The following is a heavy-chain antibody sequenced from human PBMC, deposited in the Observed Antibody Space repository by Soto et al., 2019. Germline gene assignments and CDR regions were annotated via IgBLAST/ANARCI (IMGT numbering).Heavy chain of an antibody. V-gene: IGHV3-23*01. D-gene: IGHD6-13*01. CDR3: AKDRDGAAAGPTKFYGMDV. CDR1: GFTFSSYA. J-gene: IGHJ6*02. CDR2: ISGSGDST. Sequence: EVQLLESGGGLVQPGGSLRLSCAASGFTFSSYAMSWVRQAPGKGLEWVSVISGSGDSTYYADSVRGRFTISRDNSKNTLYLQMNSLRAEDTALYYCAKDRDGAAAGPTKFYGMDVWCQGTTVTGSS.